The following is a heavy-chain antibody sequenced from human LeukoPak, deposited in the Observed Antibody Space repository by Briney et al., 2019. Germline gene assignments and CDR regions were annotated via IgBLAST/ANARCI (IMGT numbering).Heavy chain of an antibody. CDR2: ISYDGSNK. Sequence: GRSLRLSCAASGFTFSSYATHWVRQAPGKGLEWVAVISYDGSNKYYADSVKGRFTISRDNSKNTLYLQMNSLRAEDTAVYYCARPRGPYGDYSLGYWGQGTLVTVSS. V-gene: IGHV3-30-3*01. CDR1: GFTFSSYA. J-gene: IGHJ4*02. CDR3: ARPRGPYGDYSLGY. D-gene: IGHD4-17*01.